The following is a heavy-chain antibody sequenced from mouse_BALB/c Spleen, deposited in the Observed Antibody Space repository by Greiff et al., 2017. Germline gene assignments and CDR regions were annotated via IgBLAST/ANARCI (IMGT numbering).Heavy chain of an antibody. D-gene: IGHD1-1*01. CDR3: AKLPAMDY. CDR1: GFNIKDYY. V-gene: IGHV14-1*02. Sequence: VQLKQSGAELVRPGALVKLSCKASGFNIKDYYMHWVKQRPEQGLEWIGWIDPENGNTIYDPKFQGKASITADTSSNTAYLQLSSLTSEDTAVYYCAKLPAMDYWGQGTSVTVSS. CDR2: IDPENGNT. J-gene: IGHJ4*01.